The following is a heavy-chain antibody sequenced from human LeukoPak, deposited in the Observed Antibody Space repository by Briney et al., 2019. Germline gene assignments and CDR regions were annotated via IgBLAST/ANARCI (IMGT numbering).Heavy chain of an antibody. Sequence: GRSLRLSCAASGFTFSTYWMHWVRQVPVKGLVWVSRIDGYGISTTYADSVKGRFTLSRDNAKNTLFLQMNSLRPDDTSVYYCARVLTGSNRQLDSWGQGTLVTASS. D-gene: IGHD3-9*01. J-gene: IGHJ4*02. V-gene: IGHV3-74*01. CDR2: IDGYGIST. CDR1: GFTFSTYW. CDR3: ARVLTGSNRQLDS.